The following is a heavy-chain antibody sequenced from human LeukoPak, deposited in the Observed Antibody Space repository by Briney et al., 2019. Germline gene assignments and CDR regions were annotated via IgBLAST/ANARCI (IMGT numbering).Heavy chain of an antibody. CDR3: ARESCSGGSCYFDY. CDR2: INPNSGGT. CDR1: GYTFTGYY. V-gene: IGHV1-2*02. Sequence: ASVKVSCKASGYTFTGYYMHWVRQAPGQGLEWMGWINPNSGGTNYAQKFQGRVTMTRDTSISTAYKELSRLRSDDPAVYYCARESCSGGSCYFDYWGQGTLVTVSS. D-gene: IGHD2-15*01. J-gene: IGHJ4*02.